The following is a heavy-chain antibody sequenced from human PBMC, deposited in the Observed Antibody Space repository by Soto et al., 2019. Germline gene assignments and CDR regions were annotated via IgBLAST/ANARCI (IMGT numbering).Heavy chain of an antibody. Sequence: QVQLQESGPGLVKPSGTLSLTCAVSGGSISSSNWWSWVRQPPGKGLEWIGEIYHSGSTNYNPSLTIRVTLSVDKSKNPFSLKLSAVTAADTAVYYCARDSYGLYYFDYWVQGTLVTVSS. J-gene: IGHJ4*02. CDR3: ARDSYGLYYFDY. CDR2: IYHSGST. D-gene: IGHD4-17*01. CDR1: GGSISSSNW. V-gene: IGHV4-4*02.